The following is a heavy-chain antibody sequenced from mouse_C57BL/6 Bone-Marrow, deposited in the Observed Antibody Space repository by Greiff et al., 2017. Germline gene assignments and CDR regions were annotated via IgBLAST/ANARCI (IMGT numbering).Heavy chain of an antibody. J-gene: IGHJ4*01. D-gene: IGHD1-1*01. CDR3: ARNFPLYYSYAMDY. V-gene: IGHV5-17*01. CDR1: GFTFSDYG. Sequence: EVKVVESGGGLVKPGGSLKLSCAASGFTFSDYGMHWVRQAPEKGLEWVAYISSGSSTIYYADTVKGRFTISRDNAKNTLFLQMTSLRSEDTAMYYCARNFPLYYSYAMDYWGQGTSVIVSS. CDR2: ISSGSSTI.